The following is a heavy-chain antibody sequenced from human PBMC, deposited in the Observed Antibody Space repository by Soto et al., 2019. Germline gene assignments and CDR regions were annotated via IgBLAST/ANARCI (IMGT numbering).Heavy chain of an antibody. Sequence: GGSLRLSCAASGFTFSSYGMHWVRQAPGKGLEWVAVIWYDGSNKYYADSVKGRFTISRDNSKNTLYLQMNSLRAEDTAVYYCARDFPPYYDFWSGYHPGYWGQGTLVTVSS. CDR3: ARDFPPYYDFWSGYHPGY. CDR1: GFTFSSYG. J-gene: IGHJ4*02. V-gene: IGHV3-33*01. D-gene: IGHD3-3*01. CDR2: IWYDGSNK.